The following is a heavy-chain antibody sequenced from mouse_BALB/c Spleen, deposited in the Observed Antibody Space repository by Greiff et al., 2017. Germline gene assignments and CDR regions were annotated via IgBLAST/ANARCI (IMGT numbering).Heavy chain of an antibody. CDR3: ARSTMTPFAY. D-gene: IGHD2-4*01. J-gene: IGHJ3*01. Sequence: EVHLQQSGPVLVKPGASVKISCKASGYTFTDYNLDWVKQSPGKSLEWIGDINPNNGGTIYNQKFNGKVTLTVDKSSSTAYMELRRRTPEGTAVYYCARSTMTPFAYWGAGTLVTVSA. V-gene: IGHV1-18*01. CDR2: INPNNGGT. CDR1: GYTFTDYN.